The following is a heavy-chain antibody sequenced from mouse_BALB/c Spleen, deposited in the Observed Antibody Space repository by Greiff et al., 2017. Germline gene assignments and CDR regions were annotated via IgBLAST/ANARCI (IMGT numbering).Heavy chain of an antibody. CDR1: GFTFSSYA. CDR2: ISSGGST. D-gene: IGHD1-2*01. CDR3: AREDYGYDWYFDV. Sequence: EVKLVESGGGLVKPGGSLKLSCAASGFTFSSYAMSWVRQTPEKRLEWVASISSGGSTYYPDSVKGRFTISRDNARNILYLQMSSLRSEDTAMYYCAREDYGYDWYFDVWGAGTTVTVSS. V-gene: IGHV5-6-5*01. J-gene: IGHJ1*01.